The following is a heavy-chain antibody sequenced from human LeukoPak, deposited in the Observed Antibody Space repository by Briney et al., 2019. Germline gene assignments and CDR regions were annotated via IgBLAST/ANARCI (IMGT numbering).Heavy chain of an antibody. CDR3: ARGVGGSYYGVSDY. Sequence: SETLSLTCAVPGYSISSGYYWGWIRQPPGKGLEWIGSIYHSGSTYYNPSLKSRVTISVDTSKNQFSLKPSSVTAADTAVYYCARGVGGSYYGVSDYWGQGTLVTVSS. D-gene: IGHD1-26*01. V-gene: IGHV4-38-2*01. CDR1: GYSISSGYY. J-gene: IGHJ4*02. CDR2: IYHSGST.